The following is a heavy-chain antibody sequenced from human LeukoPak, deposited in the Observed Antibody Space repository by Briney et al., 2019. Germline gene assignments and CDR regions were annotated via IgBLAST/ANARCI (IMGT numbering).Heavy chain of an antibody. J-gene: IGHJ4*02. CDR3: ARGAGHIYDSSGYYPYDFGY. Sequence: GGSLTLSCAASGFTFSSYEMNWVRQAPGKGLEWVSYISSSGSTIYYADSVKGRFTISRDNAKNSLYLQMHSLRDEDTAVYYCARGAGHIYDSSGYYPYDFGYWGQGTLVTVSS. D-gene: IGHD3-22*01. CDR1: GFTFSSYE. V-gene: IGHV3-48*03. CDR2: ISSSGSTI.